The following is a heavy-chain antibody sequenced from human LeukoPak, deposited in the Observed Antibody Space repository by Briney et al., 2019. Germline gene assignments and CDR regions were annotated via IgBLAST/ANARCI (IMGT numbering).Heavy chain of an antibody. D-gene: IGHD3-10*01. CDR1: TGSISSYY. J-gene: IGHJ5*02. V-gene: IGHV4-4*07. CDR2: IYSSGST. CDR3: ARGDIIRGDYNWFDP. Sequence: SETLSLTCTVSTGSISSYYCSWIRQPAGKGLEYIGRIYSSGSTNYSPSLKSRVTMSVDTFKNQFSLKLTSVTAADTAVYYCARGDIIRGDYNWFDPWGQGILVTVSS.